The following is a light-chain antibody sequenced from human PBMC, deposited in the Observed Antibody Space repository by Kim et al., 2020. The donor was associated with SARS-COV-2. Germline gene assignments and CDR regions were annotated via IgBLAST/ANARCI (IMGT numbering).Light chain of an antibody. CDR3: QQYDSYLGT. Sequence: GDRVTITCRASQSISIWLAWYQQKPGKAPKLLIYDASNLESGVPSRFSGSGSGTEFTLTISSLQPDDFAVYYCQQYDSYLGTFGQGTKVDIK. CDR2: DAS. J-gene: IGKJ1*01. V-gene: IGKV1-5*01. CDR1: QSISIW.